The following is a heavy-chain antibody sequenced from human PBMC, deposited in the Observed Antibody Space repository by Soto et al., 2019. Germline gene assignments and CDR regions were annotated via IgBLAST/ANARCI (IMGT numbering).Heavy chain of an antibody. V-gene: IGHV1-18*01. CDR3: ARVVPGAEAWFGP. CDR2: ISLYSDVT. CDR1: GYTFSNYG. J-gene: IGHJ5*02. Sequence: QVQLVQSGGEVKRPGASVKVSCKTSGYTFSNYGITWVRQAPGQPLEWLRWISLYSDVTNYAQKFQGRVSMTTDTSTTTAYMELRSLRSDDTAVYYCARVVPGAEAWFGPWGQRTLVTVSS. D-gene: IGHD2-2*01.